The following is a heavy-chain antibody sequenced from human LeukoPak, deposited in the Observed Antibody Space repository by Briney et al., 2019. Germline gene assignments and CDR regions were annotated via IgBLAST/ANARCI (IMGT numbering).Heavy chain of an antibody. CDR2: IYHSGST. CDR3: ARRYFDGNDY. Sequence: SETLSLTCAVSGYSISSGYYWGWIRQPPGKGLEWIGSIYHSGSTYYNPSLKSRVTISVDTTKNQFSLKLSSVTAADTAVYYCARRYFDGNDYWGQGTLVTVSS. J-gene: IGHJ4*02. D-gene: IGHD3-9*01. CDR1: GYSISSGYY. V-gene: IGHV4-38-2*01.